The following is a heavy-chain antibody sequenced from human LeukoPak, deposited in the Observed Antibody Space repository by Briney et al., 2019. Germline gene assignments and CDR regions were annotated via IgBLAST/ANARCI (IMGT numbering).Heavy chain of an antibody. J-gene: IGHJ5*02. D-gene: IGHD5-24*01. CDR2: IKQDGSEK. CDR1: GFTFSNYW. CDR3: ARASDPWLQLT. V-gene: IGHV3-7*05. Sequence: GGSLRLSCAASGFTFSNYWMIWVRQAPGKGLEWVGNIKQDGSEKRYADSVRGRFSISRDNAQTSLYLRMNSLRAEDTAVYYCARASDPWLQLTWGQGTLVTVSS.